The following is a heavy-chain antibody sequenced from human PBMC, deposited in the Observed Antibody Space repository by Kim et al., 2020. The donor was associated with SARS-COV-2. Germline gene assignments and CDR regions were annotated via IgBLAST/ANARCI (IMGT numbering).Heavy chain of an antibody. D-gene: IGHD2-2*01. CDR2: IYTSGST. CDR3: ARGWRFPKYQLQTLHPYYYYYMDV. J-gene: IGHJ6*03. V-gene: IGHV4-4*07. CDR1: GGSISSYY. Sequence: SETLSLTCTVSGGSISSYYWSWIRQPAGKGLEWIGRIYTSGSTNYNPSLKSRVTMSVDTSKNQFSLKLSSVTAADTAVYYCARGWRFPKYQLQTLHPYYYYYMDVWGKGTTVTVSS.